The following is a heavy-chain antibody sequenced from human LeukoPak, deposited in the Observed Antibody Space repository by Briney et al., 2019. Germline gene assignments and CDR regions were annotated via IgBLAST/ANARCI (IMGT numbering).Heavy chain of an antibody. V-gene: IGHV3-21*04. CDR3: AKSRWVTNSGGGFDY. Sequence: PGGSLRLSCAASGFTFSSYSMNWVRQAPGKGLEWVSSISSSSSYIYYADSVKGRFTISRDNSKDTSYLQMNSLRAEETAVYYCAKSRWVTNSGGGFDYWGQGTLVTVSS. D-gene: IGHD5-24*01. CDR2: ISSSSSYI. J-gene: IGHJ4*02. CDR1: GFTFSSYS.